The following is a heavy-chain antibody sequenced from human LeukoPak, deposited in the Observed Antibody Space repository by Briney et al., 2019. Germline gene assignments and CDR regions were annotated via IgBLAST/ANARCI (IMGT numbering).Heavy chain of an antibody. D-gene: IGHD6-19*01. CDR2: ISAYNGNT. V-gene: IGHV1-18*01. J-gene: IGHJ6*02. CDR1: GYTFTSYG. Sequence: ASVKVSCKASGYTFTSYGISWVRQAPGQGLEWMGWISAYNGNTNYAQKLQGRVTMTTDTSTSTAYMELRSLRSDDTAVYYCARDGPIAVAGTGEDYYYYYGMDVWGQGTTVTVSS. CDR3: ARDGPIAVAGTGEDYYYYYGMDV.